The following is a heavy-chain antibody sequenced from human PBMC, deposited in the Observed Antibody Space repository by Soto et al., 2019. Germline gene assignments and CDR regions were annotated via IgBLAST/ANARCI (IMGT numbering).Heavy chain of an antibody. D-gene: IGHD3-22*01. Sequence: PSETLPLTCAVYGGSFSGYYWSWIRQPPGKGLEWIGEINHSGSTNYNPSPKSRVTISVDTSKNQFSLKLSSVTAADTAVYYCARGLGYYDSRVEGDYWGQGTLVTVSS. V-gene: IGHV4-34*01. J-gene: IGHJ4*02. CDR3: ARGLGYYDSRVEGDY. CDR2: INHSGST. CDR1: GGSFSGYY.